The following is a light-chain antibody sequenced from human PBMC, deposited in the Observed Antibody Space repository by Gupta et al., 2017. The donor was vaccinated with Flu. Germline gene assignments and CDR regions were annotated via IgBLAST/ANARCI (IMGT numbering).Light chain of an antibody. V-gene: IGLV3-21*02. CDR3: QFWDSTSGHWV. Sequence: GGNGIRGKNVQWCRQQPGQGPVLALYTDSFRPSGIPERVSGSDSANATTLTISRVEAANEADYYCQFWDSTSGHWVFGGGTKLTVL. CDR2: TDS. CDR1: GIRGKN. J-gene: IGLJ3*02.